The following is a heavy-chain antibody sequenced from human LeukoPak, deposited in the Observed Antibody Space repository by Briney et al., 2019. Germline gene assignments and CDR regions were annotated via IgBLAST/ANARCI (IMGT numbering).Heavy chain of an antibody. CDR3: AKTPLVIVATTTTFDY. V-gene: IGHV3-23*01. J-gene: IGHJ4*02. Sequence: GGSLRLSCAASGFTFSSYAMSWVRQAPGKGLEWVSAISGSVGSTYYADSVKGRFTISRDNSKNTLYLQMNSLRAEDTAVYYCAKTPLVIVATTTTFDYWGQGTMVTVSS. D-gene: IGHD5-12*01. CDR2: ISGSVGST. CDR1: GFTFSSYA.